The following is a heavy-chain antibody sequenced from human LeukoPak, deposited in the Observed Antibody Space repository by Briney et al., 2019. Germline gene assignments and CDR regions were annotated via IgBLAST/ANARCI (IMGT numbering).Heavy chain of an antibody. CDR1: GFTFSSYA. D-gene: IGHD1-26*01. Sequence: GGSLRLSCAASGFTFSSYAMSWVRQAPGKGLEWVSGISGSDGSTYYTDSVKGRFTISRDNSKNTLYLQMNSLRAEDTAVYYCARAGSIRFDYWGQGTLVTVSS. CDR3: ARAGSIRFDY. CDR2: ISGSDGST. J-gene: IGHJ4*02. V-gene: IGHV3-23*01.